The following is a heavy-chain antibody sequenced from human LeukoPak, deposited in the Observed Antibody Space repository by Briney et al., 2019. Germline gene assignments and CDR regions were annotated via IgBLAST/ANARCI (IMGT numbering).Heavy chain of an antibody. Sequence: ASVKVSCKASGYTFTSYAMHWVRQAPGQRLEWMGWINAGNGNTKYSQKFQGRVTITRDTSASTAYMELSSLRSEDTAVYYCARGLDYGDPRVDWGQGTLVTVSS. CDR3: ARGLDYGDPRVD. V-gene: IGHV1-3*01. CDR1: GYTFTSYA. J-gene: IGHJ4*02. D-gene: IGHD4-17*01. CDR2: INAGNGNT.